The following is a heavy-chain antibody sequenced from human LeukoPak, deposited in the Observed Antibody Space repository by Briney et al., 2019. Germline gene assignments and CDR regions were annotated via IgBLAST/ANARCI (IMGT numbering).Heavy chain of an antibody. Sequence: GGSLRLSCAASGFTFSSYWMSWVRQAPGKGLEWVANIKQDGSEKYYVDSVKGRFTISRDNAKNSLYLQMNSLRAEDTAVYYCARDRGFWSGYYKGSYFDYWGQGTLVTVSS. CDR3: ARDRGFWSGYYKGSYFDY. CDR1: GFTFSSYW. J-gene: IGHJ4*02. D-gene: IGHD3-3*01. V-gene: IGHV3-7*01. CDR2: IKQDGSEK.